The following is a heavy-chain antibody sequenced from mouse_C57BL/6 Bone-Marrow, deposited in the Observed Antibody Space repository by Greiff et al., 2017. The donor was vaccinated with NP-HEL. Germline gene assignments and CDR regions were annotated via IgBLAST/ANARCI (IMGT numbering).Heavy chain of an antibody. Sequence: EVKVVESGGGLVQPGGSLKLSCAASGFTFSDYYMYWVRQTPEKRLEWVAYISNGGGSTYYPDTVKGRFTISRDNAKNTLYLQMSRLKSEDTAMYYCARSTVVANFDYWGQGTTLTVSA. J-gene: IGHJ2*01. V-gene: IGHV5-12*01. D-gene: IGHD1-1*01. CDR2: ISNGGGST. CDR3: ARSTVVANFDY. CDR1: GFTFSDYY.